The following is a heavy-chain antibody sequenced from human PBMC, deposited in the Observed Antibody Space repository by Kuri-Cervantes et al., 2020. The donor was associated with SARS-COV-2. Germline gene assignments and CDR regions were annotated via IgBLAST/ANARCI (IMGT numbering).Heavy chain of an antibody. CDR3: ARDPGYCSGGTCLDY. CDR1: AYTFTAYY. J-gene: IGHJ4*01. CDR2: INPYNGDT. D-gene: IGHD2-15*01. Sequence: ASVKVSCKASAYTFTAYYIHWVRQAPGQGLEWMGWINPYNGDTNYAQKFQGRFTLTRDTSISTAYMELNRLRSDDTAVYYCARDPGYCSGGTCLDYWGHGNRV. V-gene: IGHV1-2*02.